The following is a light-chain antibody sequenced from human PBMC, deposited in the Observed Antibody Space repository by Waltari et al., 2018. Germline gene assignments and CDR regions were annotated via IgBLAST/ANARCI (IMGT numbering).Light chain of an antibody. V-gene: IGLV2-14*01. CDR1: SSDVGGYNY. CDR3: SSYTSSSTLV. J-gene: IGLJ3*02. Sequence: QSALTQPASGSGSPGQSITISCTGTSSDVGGYNYVSWYQQHPGKAPKLMIYEVSNRPAGVSNRFSGSKPGNTASLTISGLQAEDEADYYCSSYTSSSTLVFGGGTKLTVL. CDR2: EVS.